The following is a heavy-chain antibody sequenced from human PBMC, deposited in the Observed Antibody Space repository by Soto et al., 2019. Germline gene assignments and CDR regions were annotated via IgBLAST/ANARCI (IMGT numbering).Heavy chain of an antibody. D-gene: IGHD6-19*01. CDR2: ISNNGGRT. CDR1: GFTFSTYA. J-gene: IGHJ6*03. V-gene: IGHV3-23*01. CDR3: AKDRADEQYYYYYMDV. Sequence: PGGSLRLSCAASGFTFSTYAMAWIRQAPGKGLEWVSGISNNGGRTYYAASVKGRFTISRDNSKNTLYLQMNSLRAEDTAVYYCAKDRADEQYYYYYMDVWGKGTTVTVSS.